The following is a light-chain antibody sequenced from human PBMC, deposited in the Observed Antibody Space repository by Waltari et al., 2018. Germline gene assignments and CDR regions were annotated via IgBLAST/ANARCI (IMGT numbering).Light chain of an antibody. V-gene: IGLV2-8*01. J-gene: IGLJ2*01. CDR1: SSDVGGYNY. CDR2: EVS. CDR3: SSYAGSNNYVV. Sequence: QSALTQPPSASGSPGQSVTISCTGTSSDVGGYNYVSWYQQHPGKAPKLMIYEVSKRPSGGPVRLSGSKSGSTASLTVSGLQAEDEADYYCSSYAGSNNYVVFGGGTKLTVL.